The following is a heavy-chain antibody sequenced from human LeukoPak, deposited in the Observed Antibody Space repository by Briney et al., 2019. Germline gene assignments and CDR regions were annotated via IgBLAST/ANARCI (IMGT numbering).Heavy chain of an antibody. V-gene: IGHV4-61*02. J-gene: IGHJ4*02. CDR1: GGSISSGSYY. CDR2: IYTSGST. Sequence: SETLSLTCTVSGGSISSGSYYWSWIRQPAGKGLEWIGRIYTSGSTNYNPSLKSRVTISVDTSKNQFSLKLSSVTAADTAVYYCARDGGCSSTSCLFDYWGQGTLVTVSS. CDR3: ARDGGCSSTSCLFDY. D-gene: IGHD2-2*01.